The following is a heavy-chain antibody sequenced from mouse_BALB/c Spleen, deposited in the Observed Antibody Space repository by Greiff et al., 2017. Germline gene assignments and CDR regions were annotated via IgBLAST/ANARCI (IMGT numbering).Heavy chain of an antibody. D-gene: IGHD1-1*01. J-gene: IGHJ1*01. CDR1: GYSFTGYY. CDR3: ARFSGSSYRYFDV. CDR2: ISCYNGAT. V-gene: IGHV1S34*01. Sequence: LVKTGASVKISCKASGYSFTGYYMHWVKQSHGKSLEWIGYISCYNGATSYNQKFKGKATFTVDTSSSTAYMQFNSLTSEDSAVYYCARFSGSSYRYFDVWGAGTTVTVSS.